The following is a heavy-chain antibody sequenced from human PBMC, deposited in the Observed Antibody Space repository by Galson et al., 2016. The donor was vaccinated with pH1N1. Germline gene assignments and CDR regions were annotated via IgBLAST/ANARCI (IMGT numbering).Heavy chain of an antibody. Sequence: TLSLTCTVSGDSISSGTYYWSWIRQPAGKGLEWIGRMYTSGTTNYNPSLKRRVTISVEPSTNRFSLKLNSVTATDTAVYYCARTFGETLCDGDCYDTSCFAYWGQGTLVTVSS. CDR1: GDSISSGTYY. CDR3: ARTFGETLCDGDCYDTSCFAY. CDR2: MYTSGTT. D-gene: IGHD2-21*02. J-gene: IGHJ4*02. V-gene: IGHV4-61*02.